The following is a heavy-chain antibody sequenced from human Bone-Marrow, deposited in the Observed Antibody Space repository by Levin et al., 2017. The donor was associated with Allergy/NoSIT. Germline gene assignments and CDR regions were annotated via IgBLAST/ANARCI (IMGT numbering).Heavy chain of an antibody. CDR1: GDSINSFY. D-gene: IGHD1-14*01. CDR2: IYYRGKT. Sequence: PSETLSLTCTVSGDSINSFYWSWIRQTPGKGLEWIGYIYYRGKTDYNPSLQSRVTISIDTSRNQFSLRMSSVTAADTAVYYCARVYRTITGGYYHYYGMDVWGQGTTVIVSS. CDR3: ARVYRTITGGYYHYYGMDV. V-gene: IGHV4-59*01. J-gene: IGHJ6*02.